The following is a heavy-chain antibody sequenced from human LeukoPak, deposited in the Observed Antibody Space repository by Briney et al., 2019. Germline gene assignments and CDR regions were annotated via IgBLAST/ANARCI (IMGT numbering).Heavy chain of an antibody. CDR3: ARISYGEFDY. D-gene: IGHD3-16*01. CDR2: ISYDGSNK. CDR1: GFTFSSYA. Sequence: PGGSLRLSCAASGFTFSSYAMHWVRQAPGKGLEWVAVISYDGSNKYYADSVKGRFTISRDNSKNTLYLQMNSLRVEDTAVYYCARISYGEFDYWGQGTLVTVSS. V-gene: IGHV3-30*01. J-gene: IGHJ4*02.